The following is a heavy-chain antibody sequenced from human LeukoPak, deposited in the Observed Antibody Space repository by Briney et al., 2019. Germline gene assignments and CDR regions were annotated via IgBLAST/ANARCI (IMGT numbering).Heavy chain of an antibody. D-gene: IGHD2-2*01. CDR3: ARDRSDIVVVPAAMSSFDP. Sequence: SETLSLTCTVSGGSISSYYWSWIRQPPGKGLEWIGYIYHSGSTYYNPSLKSRVTISVDRSKNQFSLKLSSVTAADTAVDYCARDRSDIVVVPAAMSSFDPWGQGTLVTVSS. CDR2: IYHSGST. V-gene: IGHV4-59*12. J-gene: IGHJ5*02. CDR1: GGSISSYY.